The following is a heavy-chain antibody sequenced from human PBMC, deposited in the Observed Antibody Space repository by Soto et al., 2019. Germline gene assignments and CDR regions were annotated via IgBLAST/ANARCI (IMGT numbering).Heavy chain of an antibody. CDR1: GYSFTSYW. CDR2: IYPGDSDT. CDR3: AKTAAGGKNYYGMDV. V-gene: IGHV5-51*01. J-gene: IGHJ6*02. D-gene: IGHD6-13*01. Sequence: GESLKISCKGSGYSFTSYWIGWARQMPGKGLEWMGIIYPGDSDTRYSPSLQGQVTISADKSISTAYLQWSSLKASDTAMYYCAKTAAGGKNYYGMDVWGQGTTVTVSS.